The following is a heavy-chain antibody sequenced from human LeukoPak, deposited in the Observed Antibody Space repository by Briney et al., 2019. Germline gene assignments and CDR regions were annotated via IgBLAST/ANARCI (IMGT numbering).Heavy chain of an antibody. J-gene: IGHJ4*02. V-gene: IGHV3-23*01. Sequence: GGSLRLSCAASRFTFSSFAMAWVRQAPRKGLEWVSTISGSGGSTYYADSVKGRFTISRDNSKNTLYLQMNSLRVEDTAVYYCAKHHRMAARLVYFDYWGQGTLVTISS. CDR3: AKHHRMAARLVYFDY. CDR1: RFTFSSFA. D-gene: IGHD6-6*01. CDR2: ISGSGGST.